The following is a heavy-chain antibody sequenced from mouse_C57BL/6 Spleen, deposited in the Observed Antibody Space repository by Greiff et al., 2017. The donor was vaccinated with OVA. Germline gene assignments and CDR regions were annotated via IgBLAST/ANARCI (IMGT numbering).Heavy chain of an antibody. V-gene: IGHV1-81*01. Sequence: VKLMESGAELARPGASVKLSCKASGYTFTSYGISWVKQRPGQGLEWIGEIYPRSGNTYYNEKFKGKATLTADKSSSTAYMELRSLTSEDSAVYFCARSDDYGTFYFDYWGQGTTLTVSS. CDR1: GYTFTSYG. CDR3: ARSDDYGTFYFDY. CDR2: IYPRSGNT. D-gene: IGHD2-4*01. J-gene: IGHJ2*01.